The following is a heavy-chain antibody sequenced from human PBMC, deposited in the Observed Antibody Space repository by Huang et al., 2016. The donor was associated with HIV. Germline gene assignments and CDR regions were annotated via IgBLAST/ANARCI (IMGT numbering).Heavy chain of an antibody. J-gene: IGHJ4*02. D-gene: IGHD3-10*01. Sequence: QLQLQESGPGLVKPSETLSLTCTVSGGSIRSDNYYWGWIRQPPGQGLEWIGSIDYSGSTYYNTSPKRRVTITVDTSKNHFSLRMRSVTAADTAVYYCARLPGSITMIRGVITDPYWGQGTLVTVSS. CDR1: GGSIRSDNYY. V-gene: IGHV4-39*02. CDR2: IDYSGST. CDR3: ARLPGSITMIRGVITDPY.